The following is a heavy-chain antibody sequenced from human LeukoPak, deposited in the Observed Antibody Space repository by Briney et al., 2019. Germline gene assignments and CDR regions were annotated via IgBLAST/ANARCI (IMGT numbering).Heavy chain of an antibody. Sequence: AASVKVSCKVSGYTLTELSMHWVRQAPGKGLEWMGGFDPEDGETIYAQKFQGRVTMTEDTSTDTAYVELSSLRSEDTAVYYCATEDSSGYQGSFDYWGQGTLVTVSS. CDR2: FDPEDGET. CDR1: GYTLTELS. J-gene: IGHJ4*02. D-gene: IGHD3-22*01. CDR3: ATEDSSGYQGSFDY. V-gene: IGHV1-24*01.